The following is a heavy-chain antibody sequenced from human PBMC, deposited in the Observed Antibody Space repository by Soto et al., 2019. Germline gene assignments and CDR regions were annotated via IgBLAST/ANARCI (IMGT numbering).Heavy chain of an antibody. J-gene: IGHJ5*02. CDR1: GGTFSSYA. D-gene: IGHD3-22*01. V-gene: IGHV1-69*13. CDR2: IIPIFGTA. Sequence: SVKVSCKASGGTFSSYAISWVRQAPGQGLEWMGGIIPIFGTANYAQKFQGRVTITADESTSTAYMELSSLRSEDTAVYYCAREYYYDSSGYPPYNCFDPCGQRTLVTVFS. CDR3: AREYYYDSSGYPPYNCFDP.